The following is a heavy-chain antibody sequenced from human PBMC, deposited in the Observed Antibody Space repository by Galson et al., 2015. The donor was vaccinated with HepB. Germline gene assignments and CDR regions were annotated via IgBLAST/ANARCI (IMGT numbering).Heavy chain of an antibody. Sequence: SLRLSCAASGFTFSSYSMNWVRQAPGKGLEWVSYISSSSSTIYYADSVKGRFTISRDNAKNSLYLQMNSLRDEDTAVYYCARDSDYDSSSRGTIHFDYWGQGTLVTVSS. CDR1: GFTFSSYS. CDR3: ARDSDYDSSSRGTIHFDY. D-gene: IGHD3-22*01. J-gene: IGHJ4*02. CDR2: ISSSSSTI. V-gene: IGHV3-48*02.